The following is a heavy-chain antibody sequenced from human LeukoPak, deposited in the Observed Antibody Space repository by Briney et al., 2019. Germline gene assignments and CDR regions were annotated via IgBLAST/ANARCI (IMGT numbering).Heavy chain of an antibody. CDR1: GFTFSSYA. CDR3: AKAIHSDFWSGYGYYFDY. V-gene: IGHV3-23*01. J-gene: IGHJ4*02. CDR2: ISGSGGST. D-gene: IGHD3-3*01. Sequence: GGSLRLSCAASGFTFSSYAMSWVRQAPGKGLEWVSAISGSGGSTYYADSVKGRFTISRDNSKNTQYLQMNSLRAEDTAVYYCAKAIHSDFWSGYGYYFDYWGQGTLVTVSS.